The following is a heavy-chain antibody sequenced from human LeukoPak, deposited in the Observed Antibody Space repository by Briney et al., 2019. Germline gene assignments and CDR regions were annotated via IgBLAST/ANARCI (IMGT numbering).Heavy chain of an antibody. D-gene: IGHD2-2*02. CDR3: AAYNCSRTSCYTGGFVY. CDR1: GFTFTTYS. V-gene: IGHV3-23*01. CDR2: ISTSGRST. J-gene: IGHJ4*02. Sequence: GGSLRLSCAASGFTFTTYSMSWVRQAPGRGLEWVSAISTSGRSTYYADSVKGRFTISRDSSENTLNLQMNSLRAEDTAVYYCAAYNCSRTSCYTGGFVYWGQGTLVTVSS.